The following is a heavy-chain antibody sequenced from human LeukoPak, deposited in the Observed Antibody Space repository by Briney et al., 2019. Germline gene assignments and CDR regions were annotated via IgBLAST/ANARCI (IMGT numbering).Heavy chain of an antibody. D-gene: IGHD4-17*01. V-gene: IGHV4-39*01. CDR2: IFYRGRT. CDR1: VGSINSSSYF. Sequence: SQTLSLTCTVSVGSINSSSYFWGWIRQPPGKGLEWFGSIFYRGRTYYNPSLNSRVTISIDTSKNQFSLRRSSVTAADTAVYYCARQMNTVTADYWGQGTLVTVSS. CDR3: ARQMNTVTADY. J-gene: IGHJ4*02.